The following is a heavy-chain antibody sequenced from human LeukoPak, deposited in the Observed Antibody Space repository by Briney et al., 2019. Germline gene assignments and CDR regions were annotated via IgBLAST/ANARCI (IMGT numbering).Heavy chain of an antibody. CDR1: GGSISSYY. CDR2: IYTSGST. V-gene: IGHV4-4*07. J-gene: IGHJ5*02. CDR3: ARDGSYYRDWFDP. D-gene: IGHD1-26*01. Sequence: PSETLSLTCTVSGGSISSYYWSWIRQPAGKGLEWIGHIYTSGSTKYNPSLKGRVTMSVDTSKNQFSLNLSSVTAADTAVYYCARDGSYYRDWFDPWGQGTLVTVS.